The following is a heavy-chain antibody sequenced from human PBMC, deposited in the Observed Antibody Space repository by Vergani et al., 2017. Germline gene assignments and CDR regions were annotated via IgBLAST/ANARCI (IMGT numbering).Heavy chain of an antibody. CDR3: ARGVYCSSTSCYLTTGSRWFDP. Sequence: QVQLQQWGAGLLKPSETLSLTCAVYGGSFNSYYWNWIRQPPGKGLEWSGEINHSGSTNYNPSLKSRVTISVDTSKNQFSLKLSSVTAADTAVYYCARGVYCSSTSCYLTTGSRWFDPWGQGTLVTVSS. D-gene: IGHD2-2*01. V-gene: IGHV4-34*01. CDR2: INHSGST. J-gene: IGHJ5*02. CDR1: GGSFNSYY.